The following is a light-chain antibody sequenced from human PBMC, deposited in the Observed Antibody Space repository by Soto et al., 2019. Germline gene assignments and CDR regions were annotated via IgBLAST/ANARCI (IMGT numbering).Light chain of an antibody. J-gene: IGLJ2*01. Sequence: QSVLTQPASVSGSPGQSISISCTGTSSGVGSYSLVSWYQQHPGKAPKLMIYEVTKRPSGVSNRFSGSKSGNTASLTISGLQAEDEADYYCCSYAGSTTLVFGGGTKLTVL. CDR3: CSYAGSTTLV. V-gene: IGLV2-23*02. CDR2: EVT. CDR1: SSGVGSYSL.